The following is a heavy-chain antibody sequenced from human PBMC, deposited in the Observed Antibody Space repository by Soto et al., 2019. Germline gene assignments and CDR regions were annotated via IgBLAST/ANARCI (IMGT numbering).Heavy chain of an antibody. Sequence: ASVKVSCKASGYTFTSYGISWVRQAPGQGLEWMGWISAYNGNTNYAQKLQGRVTMTTDTSASTAYMELSSLRSEDTAVYYCATAARRSGMDVWGQGTTVTVSS. CDR3: ATAARRSGMDV. CDR1: GYTFTSYG. V-gene: IGHV1-18*01. J-gene: IGHJ6*02. CDR2: ISAYNGNT. D-gene: IGHD6-6*01.